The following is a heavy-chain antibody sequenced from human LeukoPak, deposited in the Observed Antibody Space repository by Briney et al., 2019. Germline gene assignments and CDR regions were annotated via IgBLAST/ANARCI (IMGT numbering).Heavy chain of an antibody. CDR3: ARHRGSTGFFDF. D-gene: IGHD1-26*01. Sequence: RPSETLSLTCSVSAGSIASSTHLWGWLRQTPGEGLEWIGSVFFQNTYYNPSLQSRVSISVDTSKSQFSLDLRSVTGADTALYYCARHRGSTGFFDFWGRGIVVTVSS. J-gene: IGHJ4*02. CDR2: VFFQNT. V-gene: IGHV4-39*01. CDR1: AGSIASSTHL.